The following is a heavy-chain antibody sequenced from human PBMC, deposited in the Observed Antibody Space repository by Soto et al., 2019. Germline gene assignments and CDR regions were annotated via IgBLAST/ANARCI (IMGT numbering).Heavy chain of an antibody. CDR1: GGTFSSYA. Sequence: QVQLVQSGAEVKKPGSSVKVSCKASGGTFSSYAISWVRQAPGQGLEGMGGIVPIFGTANYAQKFQGRVTITADESTSTAYMELSSLRSEDTAVYYCARVGAVADNTIHYYYGMDVWGQGTTVTVSS. J-gene: IGHJ6*02. D-gene: IGHD6-19*01. CDR3: ARVGAVADNTIHYYYGMDV. CDR2: IVPIFGTA. V-gene: IGHV1-69*12.